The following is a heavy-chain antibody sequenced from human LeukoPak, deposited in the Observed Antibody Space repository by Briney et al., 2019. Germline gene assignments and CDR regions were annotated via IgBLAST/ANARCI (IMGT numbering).Heavy chain of an antibody. Sequence: GGSLRLSCAASGFTSTNYAMNWVRQAPGKGLEWVSVLIGSSGSTDYADSVKGRFPISRDTSKNTLFLQMNSLRAEAAAIYYCAKGAYDYIEIGYFDFWGQGTLVTVSS. CDR1: GFTSTNYA. CDR3: AKGAYDYIEIGYFDF. V-gene: IGHV3-23*01. D-gene: IGHD5-12*01. J-gene: IGHJ4*02. CDR2: LIGSSGST.